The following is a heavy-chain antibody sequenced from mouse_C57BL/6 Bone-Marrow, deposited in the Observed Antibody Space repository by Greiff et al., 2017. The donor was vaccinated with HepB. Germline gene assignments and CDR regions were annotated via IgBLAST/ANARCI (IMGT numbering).Heavy chain of an antibody. CDR1: GFTFSSYT. D-gene: IGHD1-1*01. CDR2: ISGGGGNT. J-gene: IGHJ3*01. CDR3: ARQYYGSSYEFAY. V-gene: IGHV5-9*01. Sequence: EVKLQESGGGLVKPGGSLKLSCAASGFTFSSYTMSWVRQTPEKRLEWVATISGGGGNTYYPDSVKGRFTISRDNAKNTLYLQMSSLRSEDTALYYCARQYYGSSYEFAYWGQGTLVTVSA.